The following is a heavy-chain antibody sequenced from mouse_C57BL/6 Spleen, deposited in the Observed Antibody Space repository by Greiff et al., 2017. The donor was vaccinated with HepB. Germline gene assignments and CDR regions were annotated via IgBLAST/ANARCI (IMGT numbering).Heavy chain of an antibody. CDR1: GYTFTSYT. D-gene: IGHD2-4*01. V-gene: IGHV1-4*01. Sequence: QVHVKQSGAELARPGASVKMSCKASGYTFTSYTMHWVKQRPGQGLEWIGYINPSSGYTKYNQKFKDKATLTADKSSSTAYMQLSSLTSEDSAVYYCARNYYDYEGYFDVWGTGTTVTVSS. J-gene: IGHJ1*03. CDR3: ARNYYDYEGYFDV. CDR2: INPSSGYT.